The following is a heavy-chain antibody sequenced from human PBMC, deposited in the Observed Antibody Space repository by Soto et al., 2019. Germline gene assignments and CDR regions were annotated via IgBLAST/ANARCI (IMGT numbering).Heavy chain of an antibody. CDR3: AHRVLRTVFGLVTTTAIYFDF. CDR2: IYWDEDK. CDR1: GFSLTTSGVG. J-gene: IGHJ4*02. V-gene: IGHV2-5*02. Sequence: QITLNESGPTQVKPRQTLTLTCTFSGFSLTTSGVGVGWIRQSPGKAQEWLALIYWDEDKRYSPSLKSRLTITKDTSKNQVVLTMADLDPADTATYYCAHRVLRTVFGLVTTTAIYFDFWGQGTPVAVSS. D-gene: IGHD3-3*01.